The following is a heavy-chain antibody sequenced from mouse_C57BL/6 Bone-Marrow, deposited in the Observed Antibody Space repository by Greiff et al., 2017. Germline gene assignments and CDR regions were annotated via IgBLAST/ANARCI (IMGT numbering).Heavy chain of an antibody. D-gene: IGHD1-1*01. V-gene: IGHV14-4*01. J-gene: IGHJ2*01. CDR3: ATYVITTVL. CDR2: IDPENGDT. CDR1: GFNIKDDY. Sequence: VQLQQPGAELVRPGASVKLSCTASGFNIKDDYMHWVKQRPEQGLEWIGWIDPENGDTEYASKFQGKATITADTSSNTAYLQLSSLTSEDTAVYYCATYVITTVLWGQGTTLTVSS.